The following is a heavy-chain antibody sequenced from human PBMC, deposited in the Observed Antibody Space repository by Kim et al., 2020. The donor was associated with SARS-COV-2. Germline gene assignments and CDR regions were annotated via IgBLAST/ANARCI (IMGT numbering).Heavy chain of an antibody. CDR2: YNSGRT. CDR3: ASALGH. V-gene: IGHV4-4*07. Sequence: YNSGRTNYNTSLQRRVNMSVDMSKNQFSLKLSSVTAADTAVYYCASALGHWGQGTLVTVSS. D-gene: IGHD3-16*02. J-gene: IGHJ4*02.